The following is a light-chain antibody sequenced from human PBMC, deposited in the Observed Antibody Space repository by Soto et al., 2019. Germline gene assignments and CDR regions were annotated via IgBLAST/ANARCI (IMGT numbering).Light chain of an antibody. Sequence: EIVLTQSPGSLSLSPGERATLSCRASQSVSSGSLAWYQQKPGQAPRLPIYGASSRATGVPDRFSGSGSGTDFTLTISRLEPEDFAVYYCQLYSGSPMYTFGQGTKVDIK. CDR1: QSVSSGS. CDR2: GAS. J-gene: IGKJ2*01. CDR3: QLYSGSPMYT. V-gene: IGKV3-20*01.